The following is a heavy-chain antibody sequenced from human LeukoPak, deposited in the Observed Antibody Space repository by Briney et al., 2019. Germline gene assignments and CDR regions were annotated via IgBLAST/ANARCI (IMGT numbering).Heavy chain of an antibody. J-gene: IGHJ4*02. V-gene: IGHV3-74*01. CDR2: INSDGSST. Sequence: GGSLRLSCAASGFTFSSYVMSWVRQAPGKGLVWVSRINSDGSSTSYADSVKGRFTISRDNAKNTLYLQMNSLRAGDTAVYYCARAPIAAAGTLAVYRYWGQGTLVTVSS. CDR1: GFTFSSYV. CDR3: ARAPIAAAGTLAVYRY. D-gene: IGHD6-13*01.